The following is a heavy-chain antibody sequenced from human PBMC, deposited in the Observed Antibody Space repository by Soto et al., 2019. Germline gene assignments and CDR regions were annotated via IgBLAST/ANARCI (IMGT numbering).Heavy chain of an antibody. CDR1: GFTFSSYA. D-gene: IGHD6-19*01. CDR3: ARDFFMYSSNLSNGSDY. V-gene: IGHV3-23*01. Sequence: PGGSLRLSCAASGFTFSSYAMSWVRQAPGKGLEWVSAISGSGGSTYYAGSVKGRFTISRDNSKNTLYLQMNSLRAEDTAVYYCARDFFMYSSNLSNGSDYWGQGTLVXV. J-gene: IGHJ4*02. CDR2: ISGSGGST.